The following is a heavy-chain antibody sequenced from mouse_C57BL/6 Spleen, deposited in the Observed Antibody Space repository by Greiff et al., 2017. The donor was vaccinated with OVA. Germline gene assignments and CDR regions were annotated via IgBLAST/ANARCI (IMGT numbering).Heavy chain of an antibody. Sequence: VQLQQSGAELVRPGASVTLSCKASGYTFTDYEMHWVKQTPVHGLEWIGAIDPETGGTAYNQKFKGKAILTADKSSSTAYMELRSLTSEDSAVYYCTRGGYYGSSHCYFDVWGTGTTVTVSS. CDR2: IDPETGGT. CDR3: TRGGYYGSSHCYFDV. J-gene: IGHJ1*03. V-gene: IGHV1-15*01. D-gene: IGHD1-1*01. CDR1: GYTFTDYE.